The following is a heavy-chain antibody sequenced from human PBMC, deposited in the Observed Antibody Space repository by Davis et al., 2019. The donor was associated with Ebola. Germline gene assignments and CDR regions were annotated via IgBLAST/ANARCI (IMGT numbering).Heavy chain of an antibody. D-gene: IGHD1-1*01. Sequence: ASVKVSCKASGYTFTGYYMHWVRQAPGQGLEWMGWINPHNGNTNYAQNVQGRVTMTTDTSTSTAYMEVGSLRSDDTAVFYCARAQFPTTSDHWGQGTLVTVSS. J-gene: IGHJ4*02. CDR3: ARAQFPTTSDH. V-gene: IGHV1-18*04. CDR2: INPHNGNT. CDR1: GYTFTGYY.